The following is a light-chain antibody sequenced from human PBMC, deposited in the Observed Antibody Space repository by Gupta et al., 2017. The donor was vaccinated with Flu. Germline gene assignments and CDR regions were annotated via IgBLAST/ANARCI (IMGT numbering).Light chain of an antibody. J-gene: IGKJ4*01. V-gene: IGKV3-11*01. Sequence: DMVLTQSPATLSLSPGERATLSCRASQSVSSYLAWYQQKPGQAPRLLIYDASNRATGIPARCSGSWSGTDFTLTISSLEPEDFAVYYCQQRSNWPRTFGGGTKVEIK. CDR3: QQRSNWPRT. CDR1: QSVSSY. CDR2: DAS.